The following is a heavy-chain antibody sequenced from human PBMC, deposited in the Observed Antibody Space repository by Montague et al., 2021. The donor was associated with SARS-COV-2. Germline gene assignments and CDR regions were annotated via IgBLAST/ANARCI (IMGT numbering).Heavy chain of an antibody. J-gene: IGHJ4*02. CDR2: IHYTGST. V-gene: IGHV4-59*02. CDR1: GDSVDSDC. D-gene: IGHD3/OR15-3a*01. CDR3: ARAQDWASDFDL. Sequence: SETLSLTCTVSGDSVDSDCWSWVRQPPGERLEWIGHIHYTGSTAYHPYLKSRASISADVSKTSLSLSLASVTAAATAVSYCARAQDWASDFDLWGQGTMVTVSS.